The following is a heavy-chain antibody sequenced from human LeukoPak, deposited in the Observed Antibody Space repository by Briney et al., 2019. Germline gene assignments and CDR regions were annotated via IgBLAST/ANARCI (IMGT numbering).Heavy chain of an antibody. V-gene: IGHV1-2*02. CDR1: GYTLTAYY. CDR3: ARALRTISGMDV. CDR2: MNPHSGGT. Sequence: GASVKVSCTSSGYTLTAYYIRWVRQAPGQGLEWLGWMNPHSGGTNYAQNFRGRVTMSSDTSANTAFMELAGLTSDDTALYFCARALRTISGMDVWGQGTAIIVS. J-gene: IGHJ6*02. D-gene: IGHD2-2*01.